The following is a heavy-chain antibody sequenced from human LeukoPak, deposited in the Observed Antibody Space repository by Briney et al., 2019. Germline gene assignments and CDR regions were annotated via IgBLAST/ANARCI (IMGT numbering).Heavy chain of an antibody. V-gene: IGHV3-30*02. J-gene: IGHJ4*02. CDR1: GSTFSNSA. D-gene: IGHD1-1*01. CDR3: VKDAGGTLFDS. Sequence: GGSLRLSCAASGSTFSNSAMHWVRPAPGKGLEWVAFIRNDGSDKYYADSVKGRFTISRDNSKNTLWLQMNSLRADDTAVYYCVKDAGGTLFDSWGQGTLVTVSS. CDR2: IRNDGSDK.